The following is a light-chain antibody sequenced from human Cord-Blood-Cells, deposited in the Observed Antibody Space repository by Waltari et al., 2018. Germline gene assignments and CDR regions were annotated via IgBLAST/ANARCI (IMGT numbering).Light chain of an antibody. CDR3: QQSYSTPIT. CDR2: AAS. J-gene: IGKJ5*01. V-gene: IGKV1-39*01. CDR1: QSISSY. Sequence: QSPSSLSASVGDRVTITCRASQSISSYLNWYQQKPGKAPKLLIYAASSLQSGVPSRFSGSGSGTDFTLTISSLQPEDFATYYCQQSYSTPITFGQGTRLEIK.